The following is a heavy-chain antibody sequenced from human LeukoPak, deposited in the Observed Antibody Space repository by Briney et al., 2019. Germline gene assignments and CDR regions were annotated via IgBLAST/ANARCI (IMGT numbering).Heavy chain of an antibody. CDR2: ISSTGSII. V-gene: IGHV3-48*04. J-gene: IGHJ4*02. Sequence: GGSLRLSCAASGFTFSSHTMICVRQAPGKGLEWVSYISSTGSIIYYADSVKGRFTISRDNAKNSLYLQMNSLRAEDTAVYYCARVPAAITNLGQYYFDSWGQGTLVTVSS. D-gene: IGHD2-2*02. CDR3: ARVPAAITNLGQYYFDS. CDR1: GFTFSSHT.